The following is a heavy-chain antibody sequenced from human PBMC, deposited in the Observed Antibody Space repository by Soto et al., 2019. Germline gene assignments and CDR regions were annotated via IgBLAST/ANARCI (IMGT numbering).Heavy chain of an antibody. Sequence: QVQLVQSGAEEKKPGASVKVSCKASGYTFTGYAMHWVRQAPGQRLEWMGWINAGNGNTKYSPKFQGRVTITRDTSASTAYMELSSLRSEDTAVYSCARAVAVAADFDYCGQGTLVTVSS. J-gene: IGHJ4*02. D-gene: IGHD6-19*01. CDR3: ARAVAVAADFDY. CDR2: INAGNGNT. CDR1: GYTFTGYA. V-gene: IGHV1-3*05.